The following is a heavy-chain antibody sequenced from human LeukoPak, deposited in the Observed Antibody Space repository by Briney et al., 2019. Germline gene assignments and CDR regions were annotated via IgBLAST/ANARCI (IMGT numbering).Heavy chain of an antibody. CDR1: GYTFTSYG. CDR2: ISAYNGNT. CDR3: ARDEIRYGSGSYCLATDY. D-gene: IGHD3-10*01. J-gene: IGHJ4*02. Sequence: GASVKVSCKASGYTFTSYGISWVRQAPGHALEWMGWISAYNGNTNYAQKLQGRVTMTTDTATSTAYMELRSLRSDDTAVYYCARDEIRYGSGSYCLATDYWGQGTLVTVSS. V-gene: IGHV1-18*01.